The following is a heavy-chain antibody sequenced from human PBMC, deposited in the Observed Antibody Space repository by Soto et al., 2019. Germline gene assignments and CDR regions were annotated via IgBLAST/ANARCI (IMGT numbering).Heavy chain of an antibody. D-gene: IGHD6-13*01. Sequence: APVKGSCKAAGSRYTVFHMDWVRQAPGQGLEYMGWINPDSGGTKYAQQFQGRVTMTRDTSISTAYMEMSSLRSDDTAVYYCASGAISATGMGDFWCQGIMVT. CDR3: ASGAISATGMGDF. CDR1: GSRYTVFH. V-gene: IGHV1-2*02. J-gene: IGHJ3*01. CDR2: INPDSGGT.